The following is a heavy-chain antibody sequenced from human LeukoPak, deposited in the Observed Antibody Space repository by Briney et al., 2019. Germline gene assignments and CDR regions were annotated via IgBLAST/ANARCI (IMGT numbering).Heavy chain of an antibody. V-gene: IGHV3-53*01. CDR1: GFTVSSNY. J-gene: IGHJ3*02. Sequence: GGSLRLSCAASGFTVSSNYMSWVRQAPGKGLEWVSVIYSGGATYYTDSVKGRFTISRDNSKNTLYLQMNSLRAEDTAVYYCARPGPEDDAFDIWGQGTMVTVSS. CDR2: IYSGGAT. CDR3: ARPGPEDDAFDI. D-gene: IGHD1-14*01.